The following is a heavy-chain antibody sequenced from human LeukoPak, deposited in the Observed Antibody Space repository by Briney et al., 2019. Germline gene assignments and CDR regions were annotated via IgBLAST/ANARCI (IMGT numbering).Heavy chain of an antibody. J-gene: IGHJ6*02. Sequence: PGRSLRLSCAASGFTFSSYGMHWVRQAPGKGLEWVAVISYDGSNKYYADSVKGRFTISRDNSKNTLYLQMNSLRAEDTAVYYCAKPLPTDYYYYYGMDVWGQGTTVTVSS. CDR3: AKPLPTDYYYYYGMDV. V-gene: IGHV3-30*18. CDR2: ISYDGSNK. CDR1: GFTFSSYG.